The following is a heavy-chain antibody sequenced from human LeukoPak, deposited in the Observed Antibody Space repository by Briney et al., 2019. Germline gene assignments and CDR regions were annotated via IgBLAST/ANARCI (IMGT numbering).Heavy chain of an antibody. Sequence: SETLSLTSAVYGGSFSGYYWNWIRQPPGKGLEWIGQINHSGSTNYNPSLKSRVTISVDTSKNQFSLKLSSVTAADTAIYYCARGRYRFDPWGQGILVTVSS. CDR3: ARGRYRFDP. V-gene: IGHV4-34*01. CDR1: GGSFSGYY. D-gene: IGHD1-14*01. J-gene: IGHJ5*02. CDR2: INHSGST.